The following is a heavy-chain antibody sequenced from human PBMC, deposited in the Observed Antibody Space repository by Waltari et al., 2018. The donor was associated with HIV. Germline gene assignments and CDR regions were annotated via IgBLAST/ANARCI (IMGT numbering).Heavy chain of an antibody. V-gene: IGHV4-39*01. J-gene: IGHJ4*02. CDR1: GASISSSSYY. CDR2: IYYSGTA. D-gene: IGHD3-16*01. Sequence: QLHLQESGPGLVKPSETLSLPCSVSGASISSSSYYWAWIRQPPGKGLEWIVAIYYSGTAYDNPSVKSRVSASLDASKNELSLKLTSVTTTDTALYYCARLRFHSLYYFDSWGPGILVTVSS. CDR3: ARLRFHSLYYFDS.